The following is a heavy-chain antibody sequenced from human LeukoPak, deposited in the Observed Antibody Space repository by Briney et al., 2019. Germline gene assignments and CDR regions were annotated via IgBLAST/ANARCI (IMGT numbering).Heavy chain of an antibody. CDR2: INPDGSTT. V-gene: IGHV3-74*01. J-gene: IGHJ4*02. Sequence: GGSLRLSCAASGFTFSSYWMHWVRQAPGKGLVWVSRINPDGSTTNYADSVKGRFTISRDNAKNTLYLQMNSLRAEDTAVYYCARTGLGRFDYWGQGALVTVSS. CDR3: ARTGLGRFDY. D-gene: IGHD1-14*01. CDR1: GFTFSSYW.